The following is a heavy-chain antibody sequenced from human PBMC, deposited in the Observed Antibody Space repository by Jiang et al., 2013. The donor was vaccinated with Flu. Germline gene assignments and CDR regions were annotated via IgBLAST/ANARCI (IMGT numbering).Heavy chain of an antibody. J-gene: IGHJ4*02. CDR1: YA. Sequence: YAVSWVRQALDKGLSGWEGVIPIFGTSDYAQKFQGRVTISADESADESTSTAYMELSSLRSEDTAVYYCARGVGGYSYGYVLYWGQGTLVTVSS. V-gene: IGHV1-69*01. CDR2: VIPIFGTS. D-gene: IGHD5-18*01. CDR3: ARGVGGYSYGYVLY.